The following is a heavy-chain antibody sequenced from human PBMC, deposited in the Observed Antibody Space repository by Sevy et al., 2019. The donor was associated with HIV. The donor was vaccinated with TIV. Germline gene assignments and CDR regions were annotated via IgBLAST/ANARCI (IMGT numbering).Heavy chain of an antibody. CDR1: GFSVDEYT. V-gene: IGHV3-20*04. CDR2: ITWNGDNI. D-gene: IGHD5-12*01. CDR3: ARDRRGYFHKSGYLISDAFDV. J-gene: IGHJ3*01. Sequence: GGSLRLSCAASGFSVDEYTMNWVRQAPGKGLEWVSGITWNGDNIVYAESVKGRFTVSRDNDKTSLFLQMDSLRAEDTAVYYCARDRRGYFHKSGYLISDAFDVWGQGTLVTVS.